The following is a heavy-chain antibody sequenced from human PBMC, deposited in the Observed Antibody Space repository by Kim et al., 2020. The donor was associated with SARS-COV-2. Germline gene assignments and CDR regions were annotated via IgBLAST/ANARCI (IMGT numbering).Heavy chain of an antibody. CDR3: ARTSSGYYYDGWYFDY. CDR2: IIPIFGTA. V-gene: IGHV1-69*06. J-gene: IGHJ4*02. D-gene: IGHD3-22*01. CDR1: GGTFSSYA. Sequence: SVKVSCKASGGTFSSYAISWVRQAPGQGLEWMGGIIPIFGTANYAQKFQGRVTITADKSTSTAYMELSSLRSEDTAVYYCARTSSGYYYDGWYFDYWGQGTLVTVSS.